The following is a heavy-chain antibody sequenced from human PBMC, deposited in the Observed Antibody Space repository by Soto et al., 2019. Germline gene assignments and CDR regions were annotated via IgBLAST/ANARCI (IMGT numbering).Heavy chain of an antibody. Sequence: PSETLSLTCTVSGGSISSGGYYWSWIRQHPGKGLEWIGYIYYSGSTYYNPSLKSRVTISVDTSKNQFSLKLSSVTAADTAVYYCASDDSSSIAAGNWFDPWGQGTLVAVSS. V-gene: IGHV4-31*03. CDR3: ASDDSSSIAAGNWFDP. CDR1: GGSISSGGYY. D-gene: IGHD6-6*01. CDR2: IYYSGST. J-gene: IGHJ5*02.